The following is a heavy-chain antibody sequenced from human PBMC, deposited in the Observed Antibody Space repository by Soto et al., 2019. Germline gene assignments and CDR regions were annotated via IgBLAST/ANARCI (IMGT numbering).Heavy chain of an antibody. D-gene: IGHD6-19*01. V-gene: IGHV3-74*01. J-gene: IGHJ4*02. CDR3: ARAGWYRFDY. Sequence: GGSLRLSCAASGFTISNYWVHWVRQAPGKGLMWVSRINSDGTTINYADSVEGRFTISRDNAKNTLFLQMNSLRVEDTAVYYCARAGWYRFDYWGQGTLVTVSS. CDR2: INSDGTTI. CDR1: GFTISNYW.